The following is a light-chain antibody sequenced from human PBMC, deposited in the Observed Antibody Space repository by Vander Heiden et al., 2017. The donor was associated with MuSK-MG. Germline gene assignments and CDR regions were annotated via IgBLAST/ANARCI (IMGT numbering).Light chain of an antibody. J-gene: IGKJ4*01. CDR2: SAS. CDR1: QGISSY. Sequence: DIQLSQPPSFLSASVGDRVTITCRASQGISSYLAWYQQKPGKAPKLLIYSASTLHSGVPSRFSGSGSGPEFTLTISSLQPEDFATYYCQQLNNYPLTFGGGTRVEIK. V-gene: IGKV1-9*01. CDR3: QQLNNYPLT.